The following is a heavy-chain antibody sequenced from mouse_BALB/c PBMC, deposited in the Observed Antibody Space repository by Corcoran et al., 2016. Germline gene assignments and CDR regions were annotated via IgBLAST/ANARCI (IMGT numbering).Heavy chain of an antibody. D-gene: IGHD1-1*01. CDR3: ARDYYGYWDVDV. CDR1: GYTFTSYV. CDR2: INPYNDGT. Sequence: VQLQQSGPALVTPGASVKLSCKSSGYTFTSYVMHWVKQKPGQGLEWIGYINPYNDGTKYNEKFKGKATLTSYKSSSTAYMELSSLTSEDSAVYYCARDYYGYWDVDVWGAGTTVTVSA. J-gene: IGHJ1*01. V-gene: IGHV1S136*01.